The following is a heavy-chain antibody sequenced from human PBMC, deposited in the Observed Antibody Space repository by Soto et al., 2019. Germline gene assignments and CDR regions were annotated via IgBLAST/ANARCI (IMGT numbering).Heavy chain of an antibody. CDR1: GYASTDYY. Sequence: ASVKVSCKPSGYASTDYYMPWVRQAPGQGLEWMGWINSKSGGTNLAQRFQGRVTMTSDTSENQFSLEVTSVTAADTAVYYCARVLRGYSYHHGANYYYGMDVWGQGTTVTVSS. D-gene: IGHD5-18*01. J-gene: IGHJ6*02. V-gene: IGHV1-2*02. CDR3: ARVLRGYSYHHGANYYYGMDV. CDR2: INSKSGGT.